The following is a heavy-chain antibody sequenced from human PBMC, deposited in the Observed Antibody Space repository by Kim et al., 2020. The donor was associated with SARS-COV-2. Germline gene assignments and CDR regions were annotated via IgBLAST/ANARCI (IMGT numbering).Heavy chain of an antibody. D-gene: IGHD3-9*01. CDR3: ARDYRWDDILTGYTYYYGMDV. V-gene: IGHV3-48*04. Sequence: GGSLRLSCAASGFTFSSYSMNWVRQAPGKGLEWVSYISSSSSTIYYADSVKGRFTISRDNAKNSLYLQMNSLRAEDTAVYYCARDYRWDDILTGYTYYYGMDVWGQGTTVTVSS. J-gene: IGHJ6*02. CDR1: GFTFSSYS. CDR2: ISSSSSTI.